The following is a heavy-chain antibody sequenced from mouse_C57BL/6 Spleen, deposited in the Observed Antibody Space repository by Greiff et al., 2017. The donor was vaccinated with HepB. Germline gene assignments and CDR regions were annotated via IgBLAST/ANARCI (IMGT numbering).Heavy chain of an antibody. V-gene: IGHV1-50*01. J-gene: IGHJ2*01. CDR2: IDPSDSYT. CDR3: ARSQSSYLPLDY. Sequence: QVQLQQPGAELVKPGASVKLSCKASGYTFTSYWMQWVKQRPGQGLEWIGEIDPSDSYTNYNQKFKGKATLTVDTSSSTAYMQLSSLTSEDSAVYYCARSQSSYLPLDYWGQGTTLTVSS. D-gene: IGHD1-1*01. CDR1: GYTFTSYW.